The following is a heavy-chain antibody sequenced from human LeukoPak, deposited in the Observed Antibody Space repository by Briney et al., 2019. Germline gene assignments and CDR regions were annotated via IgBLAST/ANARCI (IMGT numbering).Heavy chain of an antibody. V-gene: IGHV4-61*01. J-gene: IGHJ4*02. Sequence: PSETLSLTCTVSGGSVSSGNYYWSWIRQPPGKGLEWIGYVIYSGSTNYNPSLKSRVAISVDTSKNQFSLKVSSVTAADTAVYYCASEGPYSGYIYWGQGTLVTVSS. CDR1: GGSVSSGNYY. CDR2: VIYSGST. D-gene: IGHD5-12*01. CDR3: ASEGPYSGYIY.